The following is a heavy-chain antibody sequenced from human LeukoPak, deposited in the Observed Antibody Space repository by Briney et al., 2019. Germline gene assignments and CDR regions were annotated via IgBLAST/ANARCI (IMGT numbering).Heavy chain of an antibody. J-gene: IGHJ6*03. CDR1: GYTFTIYD. Sequence: ASVTVSCTASGYTFTIYDINWVRQATGQGLEWRGGMNPNSGNTGYAQKFQGRVTITRNTSISTAYMELSSLRSEDTAVYYCARSSDTYYYDSSGYVYYMDVWGKGTTVTVSS. CDR3: ARSSDTYYYDSSGYVYYMDV. D-gene: IGHD3-22*01. CDR2: MNPNSGNT. V-gene: IGHV1-8*03.